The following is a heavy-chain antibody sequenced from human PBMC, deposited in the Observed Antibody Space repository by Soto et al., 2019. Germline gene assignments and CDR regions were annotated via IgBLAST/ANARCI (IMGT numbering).Heavy chain of an antibody. CDR2: ISYDGSNK. CDR3: ARGAKYSSSSHYYYYYGMVV. CDR1: GFTFSSYA. J-gene: IGHJ6*02. V-gene: IGHV3-30-3*01. D-gene: IGHD6-6*01. Sequence: PGGSLRLSCAASGFTFSSYAMHWVRQAPGKGLEWVAVISYDGSNKYYADSVKGRFTISRDNSKNTLYLQMNSLRAEDTAVYYCARGAKYSSSSHYYYYYGMVVWGQGTTVTVS.